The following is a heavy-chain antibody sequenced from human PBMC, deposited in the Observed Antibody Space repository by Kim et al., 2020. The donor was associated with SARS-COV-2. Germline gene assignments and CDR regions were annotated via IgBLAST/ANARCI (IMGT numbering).Heavy chain of an antibody. CDR2: ISYDGSNK. CDR1: GFTFSSYG. J-gene: IGHJ5*02. V-gene: IGHV3-30*18. D-gene: IGHD5-18*01. Sequence: GGSLRLSCAASGFTFSSYGMHWVRQAPGKGLEWVAVISYDGSNKYYADSVKGRFTTSRDNSKNTLYLQMNSLRAEDTAVYYCAKAWEGYSYALPEPWGQGTLVTVSS. CDR3: AKAWEGYSYALPEP.